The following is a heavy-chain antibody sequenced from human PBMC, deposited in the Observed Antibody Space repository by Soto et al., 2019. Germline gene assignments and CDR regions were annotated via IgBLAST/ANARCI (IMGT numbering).Heavy chain of an antibody. CDR3: ARVRRSSGYYYGY. Sequence: SVKVSCKGSGNTFTYVYLHWVRQAPGQALEWMGWITPFNGNTKYAQKFQGRVTMTRDTSTSTVYMELSSLRSEDTAVYYCARVRRSSGYYYGYWGQGTPVTVSS. D-gene: IGHD3-22*01. V-gene: IGHV1-45*02. CDR2: ITPFNGNT. J-gene: IGHJ4*02. CDR1: GNTFTYVY.